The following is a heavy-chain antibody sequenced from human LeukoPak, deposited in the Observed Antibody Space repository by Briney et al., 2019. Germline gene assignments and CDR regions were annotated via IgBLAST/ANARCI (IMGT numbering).Heavy chain of an antibody. CDR2: IYYNGTT. CDR1: GASISNFF. Sequence: PSETPSLTCTVSGASISNFFWSWIRQPPGKGLEWIGHIYYNGTTDFNPSLKSRVTMSMDMSKNHFSLRLNSVTAGDTAVYYCARGVAALFDPWGQGTPVTVPS. V-gene: IGHV4-59*08. J-gene: IGHJ5*02. D-gene: IGHD2-15*01. CDR3: ARGVAALFDP.